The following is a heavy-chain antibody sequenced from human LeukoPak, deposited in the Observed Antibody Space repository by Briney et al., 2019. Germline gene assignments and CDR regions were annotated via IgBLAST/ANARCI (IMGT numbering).Heavy chain of an antibody. CDR2: IYYSGST. J-gene: IGHJ4*02. D-gene: IGHD2-2*02. V-gene: IGHV4-31*03. Sequence: SETLSLTCTVSGGSISSGGYYWSWIRQHPGKGLEWIGYIYYSGSTYYNPSLKSRVTISVDTSKNQFSLKLSSVTAADTAVYYCARAAIGGYYFDHWGQGTLVTVSS. CDR3: ARAAIGGYYFDH. CDR1: GGSISSGGYY.